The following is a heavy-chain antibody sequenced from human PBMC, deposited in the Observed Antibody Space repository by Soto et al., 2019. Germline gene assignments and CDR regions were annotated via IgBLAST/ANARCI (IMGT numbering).Heavy chain of an antibody. J-gene: IGHJ4*02. D-gene: IGHD5-18*01. CDR2: IWDDGSNK. CDR3: AKEGMACSYGFCLYYFDY. V-gene: IGHV3-33*06. CDR1: ELTFWSSV. Sequence: GGSLRLSCAAAELTFWSSVVDLVRQAPGKGLEWVAVIWDDGSNKYYADSVKGRFTISRDNSKNTLYLQMNSLRAEDTAVYYCAKEGMACSYGFCLYYFDYWGQGTLVTVSS.